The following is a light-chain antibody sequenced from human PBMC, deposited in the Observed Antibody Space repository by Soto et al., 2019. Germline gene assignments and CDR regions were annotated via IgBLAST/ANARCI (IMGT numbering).Light chain of an antibody. CDR3: QQYGSSPWT. CDR2: DAS. J-gene: IGKJ1*01. V-gene: IGKV3-20*01. Sequence: EIVLTQSPGTLSLSPGERATLSCRASQSVSSSYLAWYQQKPGQAPRLLIYDASTRATGIPDRISGSGSGTDFTLTISRLEPEDFAVYYCQQYGSSPWTFGQGTRLEIK. CDR1: QSVSSSY.